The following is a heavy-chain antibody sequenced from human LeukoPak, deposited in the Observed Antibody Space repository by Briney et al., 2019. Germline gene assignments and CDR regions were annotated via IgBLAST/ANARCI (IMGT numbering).Heavy chain of an antibody. Sequence: SETLSLTCAVSGTSFSSYYWSWIRQPPGKGLEWIGEVNHSGYTNDNPSLKSRVTISVDTSKDQFSLRLRSVTAADTGVYFCARMTTGHDFWGQGTLVTVSS. V-gene: IGHV4-34*01. CDR1: GTSFSSYY. D-gene: IGHD4-17*01. CDR3: ARMTTGHDF. J-gene: IGHJ4*02. CDR2: VNHSGYT.